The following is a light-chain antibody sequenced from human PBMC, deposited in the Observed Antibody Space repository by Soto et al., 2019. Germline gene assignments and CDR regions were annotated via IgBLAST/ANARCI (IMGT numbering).Light chain of an antibody. CDR1: QSVTSSY. J-gene: IGKJ4*01. Sequence: EIVLTQSPGTLSLSPGEGATLSCRASQSVTSSYLAWYQQKPGQARRLLIYGASSRDTGIPDRFSGSGSGTDFTLTISRLEPEDFSVYYCQQYGSSPLTFGGGTKVDIK. V-gene: IGKV3-20*01. CDR2: GAS. CDR3: QQYGSSPLT.